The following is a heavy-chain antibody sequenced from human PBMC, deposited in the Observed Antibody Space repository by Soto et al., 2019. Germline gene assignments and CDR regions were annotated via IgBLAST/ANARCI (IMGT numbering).Heavy chain of an antibody. D-gene: IGHD2-21*02. J-gene: IGHJ6*02. CDR1: CGSISGYY. CDR3: VRDLWGYCGTDCYPLDV. CDR2: MYNTGST. V-gene: IGHV4-59*01. Sequence: SETLSLTCTVSCGSISGYYWSWIRQPPGKGLEWIGYMYNTGSTVYNPSFKSRVTISVDTSKNQFSLKLNSVTAADTAVYYCVRDLWGYCGTDCYPLDVWGQGTTVTVS.